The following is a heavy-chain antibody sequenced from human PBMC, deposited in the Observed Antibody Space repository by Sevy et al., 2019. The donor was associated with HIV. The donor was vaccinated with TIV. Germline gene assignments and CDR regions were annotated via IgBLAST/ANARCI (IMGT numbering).Heavy chain of an antibody. J-gene: IGHJ5*02. D-gene: IGHD3-10*01. Sequence: GGSLRLSCAASGFTFSSYWMHWVRQGPGRGLVWVSRINGDGSRTDYADSVKGRFSIPRDNARDTLFLQMNSLRAEDMAVYYCARDVQVYGSGNRYTAFFDPWGQGTLVTVSS. CDR1: GFTFSSYW. CDR3: ARDVQVYGSGNRYTAFFDP. V-gene: IGHV3-74*01. CDR2: INGDGSRT.